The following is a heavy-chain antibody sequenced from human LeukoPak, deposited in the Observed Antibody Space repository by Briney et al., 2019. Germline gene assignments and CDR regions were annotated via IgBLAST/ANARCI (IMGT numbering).Heavy chain of an antibody. CDR2: MNPNSGNT. J-gene: IGHJ6*02. V-gene: IGHV1-8*01. CDR1: GYTFTSYD. CDR3: AREEDSSSWYRRYYYGMDV. Sequence: GASVNVSCKASGYTFTSYDINWVRQATGQGLEWMGWMNPNSGNTGYAQKFQGRVTMTRNTSISTAYMELSSLRSEDTAVYYCAREEDSSSWYRRYYYGMDVWGQGTTVTVSS. D-gene: IGHD6-13*01.